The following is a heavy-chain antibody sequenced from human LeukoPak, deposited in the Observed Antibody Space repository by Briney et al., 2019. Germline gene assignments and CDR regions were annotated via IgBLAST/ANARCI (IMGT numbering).Heavy chain of an antibody. CDR2: ISSSSSHM. Sequence: PGGSLRLSCAASGFTFNSYSMYWVRQAPGKRLEWVSSISSSSSHMFYADSVKGRFSISRDNANNSLYLQMSSLRAEDTAVYYCVRDSGSSYGYYFLHWGQGTLVTVSS. V-gene: IGHV3-21*01. CDR3: VRDSGSSYGYYFLH. J-gene: IGHJ1*01. D-gene: IGHD1-26*01. CDR1: GFTFNSYS.